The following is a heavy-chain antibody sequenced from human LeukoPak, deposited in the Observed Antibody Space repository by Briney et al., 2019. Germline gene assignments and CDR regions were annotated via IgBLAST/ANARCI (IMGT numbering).Heavy chain of an antibody. CDR3: ARVGVRYFDWLLY. CDR2: TNPNSGGT. J-gene: IGHJ4*02. D-gene: IGHD3-9*01. CDR1: GYTFTGYY. V-gene: IGHV1-2*02. Sequence: GASVKVSCKASGYTFTGYYMHWVRQAPGQGLERMGWTNPNSGGTNYAQKFQGRVTMTRDTSISTAYMELSRLRSDDTAVYYCARVGVRYFDWLLYWGQGTLVTVSS.